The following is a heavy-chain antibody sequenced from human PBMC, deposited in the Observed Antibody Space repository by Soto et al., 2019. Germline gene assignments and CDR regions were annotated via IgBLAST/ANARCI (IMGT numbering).Heavy chain of an antibody. CDR3: ARESGSGWHDIDS. J-gene: IGHJ5*01. V-gene: IGHV4-31*03. Sequence: QVQLQESGPGLVKPSETVSLTCTVSGGSFSSSGYYWSWIRQRPGKGLEWSGYIHNGGNTYYNPSLKNRVLIPMNMSVNHLSRRLSSVTAADTAVYYCARESGSGWHDIDSWGQGTLVTVSA. CDR2: IHNGGNT. CDR1: GGSFSSSGYY. D-gene: IGHD6-19*01.